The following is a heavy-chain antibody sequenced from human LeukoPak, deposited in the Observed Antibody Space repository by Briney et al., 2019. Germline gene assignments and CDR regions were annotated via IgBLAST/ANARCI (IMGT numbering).Heavy chain of an antibody. J-gene: IGHJ4*02. CDR1: GGTFSSYA. D-gene: IGHD5-18*01. Sequence: GASVKVSCKASGGTFSSYAISWVRQAPGQGLEWMGRIIPILGIANYAQKLQGRVTITADKSTSTAYMELSSLRSEDTAVYYCAEAPDVDTAMVTSDYWGQGTLVTVSS. CDR3: AEAPDVDTAMVTSDY. V-gene: IGHV1-69*04. CDR2: IIPILGIA.